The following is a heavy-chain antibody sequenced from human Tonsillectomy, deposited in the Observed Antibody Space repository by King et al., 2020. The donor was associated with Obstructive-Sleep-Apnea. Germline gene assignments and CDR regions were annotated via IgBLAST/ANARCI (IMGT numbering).Heavy chain of an antibody. Sequence: VQLVESGAEVKKPGESLKLSCKGSGYNFTSYWLGWVRQIPGKGLEWMGIIYPGDSDTRYSPSFQGQVTISADKSISTAYLQWSSLKASDTAMYYCAKNYDILTGYSFDYWGQGTLVTVSS. J-gene: IGHJ4*02. D-gene: IGHD3-9*01. CDR2: IYPGDSDT. CDR1: GYNFTSYW. V-gene: IGHV5-51*01. CDR3: AKNYDILTGYSFDY.